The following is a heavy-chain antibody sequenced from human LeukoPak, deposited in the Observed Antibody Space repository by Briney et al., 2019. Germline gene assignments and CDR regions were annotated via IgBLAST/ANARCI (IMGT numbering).Heavy chain of an antibody. J-gene: IGHJ4*02. CDR3: SRTTSRTASVYDY. CDR2: IKIDTGDK. CDR1: GDTFTNNH. Sequence: ASVKVSSKPSGDTFTNNHIKWVRQASGERVEWMTWIKIDTGDKSSTRTFQDRVTITTDTSISTAYIELSRLRAENTPVYFCSRTTSRTASVYDYWGQGTLLTLSS. D-gene: IGHD2-21*02. V-gene: IGHV1-8*03.